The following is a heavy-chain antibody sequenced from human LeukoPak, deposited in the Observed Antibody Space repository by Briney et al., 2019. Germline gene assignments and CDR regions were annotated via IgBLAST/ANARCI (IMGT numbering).Heavy chain of an antibody. CDR3: ALAVTGYYFDY. CDR1: GYTFTSYY. Sequence: GASVKVSRKASGYTFTSYYMHWVRQAPGQGLEWMGIINPSGGSTSYAQKFQGRVTMTRDMSTSTVYMELSSLRSEDTAVYYCALAVTGYYFDYWGQGTLVTVSS. V-gene: IGHV1-46*01. D-gene: IGHD3-3*02. J-gene: IGHJ4*02. CDR2: INPSGGST.